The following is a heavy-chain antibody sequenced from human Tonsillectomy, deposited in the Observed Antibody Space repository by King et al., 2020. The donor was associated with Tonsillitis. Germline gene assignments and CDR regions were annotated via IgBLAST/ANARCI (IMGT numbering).Heavy chain of an antibody. CDR1: GFTFSSYA. J-gene: IGHJ4*02. V-gene: IGHV3-23*04. D-gene: IGHD3-3*01. CDR2: ISGSGGTS. CDR3: AKVTAPYYDFWSGYYSFDY. Sequence: VQLVESGGGLVQPGGSLRLSCAASGFTFSSYAMSWVRQAPGKGLEWFSAISGSGGTSYYAASVMGRFTISRDNSNNMLYLQMNSLRAEDTAVYYCAKVTAPYYDFWSGYYSFDYWGQGTLVTVSS.